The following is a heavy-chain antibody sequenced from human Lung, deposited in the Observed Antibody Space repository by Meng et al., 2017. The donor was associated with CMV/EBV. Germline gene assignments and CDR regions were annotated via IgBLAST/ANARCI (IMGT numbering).Heavy chain of an antibody. V-gene: IGHV4-34*01. J-gene: IGHJ5*02. CDR2: ESDRRST. CDR1: FGGSS. Sequence: FGGSSGSWYRLPPGRGLQGMGGESDRRSTNGSPSLNDRVTISVDTSKNQFSLKMSSETAADTAVYYCARGPFWYCSSTSCASRRFDPWGQGTLVTVSS. CDR3: ARGPFWYCSSTSCASRRFDP. D-gene: IGHD2-2*01.